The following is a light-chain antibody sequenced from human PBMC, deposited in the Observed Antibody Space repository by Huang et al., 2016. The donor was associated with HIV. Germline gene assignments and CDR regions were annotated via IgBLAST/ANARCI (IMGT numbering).Light chain of an antibody. CDR1: QSFSSS. CDR2: AAS. J-gene: IGKJ2*01. V-gene: IGKV1-39*01. CDR3: QQSDSTPYT. Sequence: DIQMTQSPSSLSASVGDRVTISCRSSQSFSSSLNWYQQRPGKAPKLLSYAASSLQSGVPSRFSGSGSGTDFSLTINSLQPEDFATYYCQQSDSTPYTCGQGTKLEIK.